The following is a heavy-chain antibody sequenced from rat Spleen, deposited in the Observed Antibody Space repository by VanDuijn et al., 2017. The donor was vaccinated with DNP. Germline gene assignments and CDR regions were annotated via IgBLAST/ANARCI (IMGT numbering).Heavy chain of an antibody. Sequence: EVQLQESGPGLVKPSQSLSLTCSVTGFSITSNYWAWIRKFPGNKMERIGHISYSGSTSYNPSLKSRISITRDTSKNQFFLHLNSVTTEDTATYYCARWSDYFDYWGQGVMVTVSS. CDR3: ARWSDYFDY. CDR2: ISYSGST. CDR1: GFSITSNY. V-gene: IGHV3-1*01. J-gene: IGHJ2*01.